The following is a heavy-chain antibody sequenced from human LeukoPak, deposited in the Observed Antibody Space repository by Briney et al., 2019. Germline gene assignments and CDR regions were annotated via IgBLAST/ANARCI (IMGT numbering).Heavy chain of an antibody. CDR1: GGTFSTHG. CDR2: IIPILGTT. Sequence: SVKVSCKASGGTFSTHGISWVRQAPGQGLEWMGRIIPILGTTNYAQNFQGRVTITADKSTSTVHMDLSSLRSEDTAVYYCARGFVVDYYYYMDVWDEGTTVIVSS. CDR3: ARGFVVDYYYYMDV. J-gene: IGHJ6*03. V-gene: IGHV1-69*04.